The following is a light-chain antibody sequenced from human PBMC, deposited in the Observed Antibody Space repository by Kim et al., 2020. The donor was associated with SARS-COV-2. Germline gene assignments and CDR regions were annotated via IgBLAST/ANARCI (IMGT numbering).Light chain of an antibody. CDR2: DVS. CDR1: SSDVGGYNY. V-gene: IGLV2-14*03. J-gene: IGLJ2*01. Sequence: SALTQPASVSGSPGQSITISCTGTSSDVGGYNYVSWYQQHPGKAPKLMIYDVSNRPSGVSNRFSGSKSGNTASLTISVLQAEDEADYYCSSYTSSSTLVFGGGTQLTVL. CDR3: SSYTSSSTLV.